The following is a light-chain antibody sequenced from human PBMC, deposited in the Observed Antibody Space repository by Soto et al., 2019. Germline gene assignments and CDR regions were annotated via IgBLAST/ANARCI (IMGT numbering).Light chain of an antibody. CDR3: QQSYSTPRT. CDR2: AAS. V-gene: IGKV1-39*01. J-gene: IGKJ1*01. Sequence: DIQMTQSPSSRSASVGDRVTITCRASQSISSYLNWYQQKPGKAPKLLIHAASSLQSGVPSRCSGSGSETDFTLTIGGLQPEDFATYYCQQSYSTPRTFGQGTKVEIK. CDR1: QSISSY.